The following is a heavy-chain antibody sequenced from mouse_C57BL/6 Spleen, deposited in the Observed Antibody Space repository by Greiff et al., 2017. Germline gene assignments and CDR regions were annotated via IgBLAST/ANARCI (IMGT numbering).Heavy chain of an antibody. J-gene: IGHJ4*01. Sequence: VQLHQPGAELVRPGSSVKLSCKASGYTFTSYWMHWVKQRPIQGLEWIGNIDPSDSETHYNQKFKDKATLTVDKSSSTAYMQLSSLTSEDSAVYYCARKGYSNYDYAMDYWGQGTSVTVSS. D-gene: IGHD2-5*01. CDR3: ARKGYSNYDYAMDY. CDR2: IDPSDSET. V-gene: IGHV1-52*01. CDR1: GYTFTSYW.